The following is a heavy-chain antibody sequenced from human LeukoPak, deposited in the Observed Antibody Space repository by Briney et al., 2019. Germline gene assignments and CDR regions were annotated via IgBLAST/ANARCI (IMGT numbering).Heavy chain of an antibody. V-gene: IGHV4-31*03. CDR2: IYYSGST. Sequence: PSQTLSLTCTVSGGSISSGGYYWSWIRQHPGKGLEWIGCIYYSGSTYYNPSLKSRVTISVDTSKNQFSLKLSSVTAADTAVYYCARTRADSSGYYDWDYWGQGTLVTVSS. J-gene: IGHJ4*02. D-gene: IGHD3-22*01. CDR1: GGSISSGGYY. CDR3: ARTRADSSGYYDWDY.